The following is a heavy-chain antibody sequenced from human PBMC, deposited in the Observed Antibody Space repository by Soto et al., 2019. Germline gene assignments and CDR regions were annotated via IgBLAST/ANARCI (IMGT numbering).Heavy chain of an antibody. CDR2: ILPISGAA. J-gene: IGHJ4*02. Sequence: QVQLVQSGAEVKKPGSSVKVSCKLFGVTFSNYRISWVRQAPGQGLEWMGGILPISGAANYAQKFQGRVTITADESTSTAYMELSSLGYEDAAVYYCARGGGKYYGSGNYAFDYWGQGTLVTVSS. CDR1: GVTFSNYR. CDR3: ARGGGKYYGSGNYAFDY. V-gene: IGHV1-69*01. D-gene: IGHD3-10*01.